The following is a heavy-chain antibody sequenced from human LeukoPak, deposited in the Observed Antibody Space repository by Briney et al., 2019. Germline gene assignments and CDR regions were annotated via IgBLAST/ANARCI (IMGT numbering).Heavy chain of an antibody. CDR3: AKCGNSGCHLIDY. J-gene: IGHJ4*02. CDR2: ISGGGGAT. CDR1: GFTFSSYA. D-gene: IGHD5-12*01. Sequence: GGSLRLSCAASGFTFSSYAMSWVRQAPGKGLEWVSGISGGGGATYYGDAVKGRFTISRDNSKSTLYLQMDSLRAEDTAVYYCAKCGNSGCHLIDYWGQGTLVTVSS. V-gene: IGHV3-23*01.